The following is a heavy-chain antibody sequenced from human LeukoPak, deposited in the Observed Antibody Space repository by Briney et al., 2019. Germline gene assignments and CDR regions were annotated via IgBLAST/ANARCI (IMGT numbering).Heavy chain of an antibody. CDR2: VNSDGSST. V-gene: IGHV3-74*01. J-gene: IGHJ4*02. CDR1: GFTFSSYW. CDR3: ARDLQPFNIAAAGIDY. Sequence: GGSLRPSCAASGFTFSSYWMHWVRQAPGKGLVWVSRVNSDGSSTSYADSVKGRFTISRDNAKNTLYLQMNSLRAEDTAVYYCARDLQPFNIAAAGIDYWGQGTLVTVSS. D-gene: IGHD6-13*01.